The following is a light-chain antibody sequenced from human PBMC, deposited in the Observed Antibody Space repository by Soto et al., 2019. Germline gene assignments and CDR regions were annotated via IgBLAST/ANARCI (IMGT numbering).Light chain of an antibody. Sequence: EIVLTQSPATLSLSPGERATLACRASQSVSSYLAWYQQKPGQAPRAVIYDASNRATGIPPRFSGSGSGTDFTLTISSLEPEDFAVYYCQQRSSWPRTFGQGTKVDIK. CDR1: QSVSSY. J-gene: IGKJ1*01. CDR2: DAS. CDR3: QQRSSWPRT. V-gene: IGKV3-11*01.